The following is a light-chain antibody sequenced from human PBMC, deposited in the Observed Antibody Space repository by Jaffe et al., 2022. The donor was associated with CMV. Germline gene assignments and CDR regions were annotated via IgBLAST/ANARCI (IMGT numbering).Light chain of an antibody. CDR1: QNVLYSSENKNY. CDR2: WAS. V-gene: IGKV4-1*01. J-gene: IGKJ1*01. CDR3: QQYYSTPRT. Sequence: DIVMTQSPDSLAVSLGERATINCKSSQNVLYSSENKNYLAWYQQKPGQPPKLLIYWASTRESGVPDRFSGSGSGTDFTLTISSLQAEDVAVYYCQQYYSTPRTFGQGTKVEIK.